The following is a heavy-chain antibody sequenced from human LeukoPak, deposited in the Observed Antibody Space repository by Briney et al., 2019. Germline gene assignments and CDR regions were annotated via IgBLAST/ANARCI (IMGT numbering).Heavy chain of an antibody. V-gene: IGHV4-39*07. CDR3: AKDGPFDI. CDR1: GGSISSSSYY. CDR2: IYCSGST. Sequence: SETLSLTCTVSGGSISSSSYYWGWIRQPPGKGLEWIGSIYCSGSTYYNPSLKSRVTISVDTSKNQFSLKVNSVTAADTAVYYCAKDGPFDIWGQGTLVTVSS. D-gene: IGHD3-9*01. J-gene: IGHJ4*02.